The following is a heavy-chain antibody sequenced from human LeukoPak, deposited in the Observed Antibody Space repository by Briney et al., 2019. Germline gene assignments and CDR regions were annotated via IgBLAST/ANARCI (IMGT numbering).Heavy chain of an antibody. CDR1: GYTFTGYY. CDR3: ARDTSITGTTGGY. Sequence: SVKVSCKASGYTFTGYYMHWVRQAPGQGLEWMGWINPNSGGTNYAQKFQGRVTMTRDTSISTAYMELSRLRSDDTAVYYCARDTSITGTTGGYWGQGTLVTVSS. V-gene: IGHV1-2*02. D-gene: IGHD1-20*01. CDR2: INPNSGGT. J-gene: IGHJ4*02.